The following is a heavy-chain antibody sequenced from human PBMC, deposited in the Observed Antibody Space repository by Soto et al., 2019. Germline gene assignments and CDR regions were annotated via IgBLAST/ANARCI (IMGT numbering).Heavy chain of an antibody. CDR3: ARIREYSGYANDY. J-gene: IGHJ4*02. Sequence: QLQLQESGPGLVKPSETLSLTCTVSGGSISSSSYYWGWIRQPPGKGLEWIGSIYYSGSTYYNPSLKSRVTISVDTSKNQFSLKLSSVTAADTAVYYCARIREYSGYANDYWGQGTLVTVSS. CDR2: IYYSGST. CDR1: GGSISSSSYY. V-gene: IGHV4-39*01. D-gene: IGHD5-12*01.